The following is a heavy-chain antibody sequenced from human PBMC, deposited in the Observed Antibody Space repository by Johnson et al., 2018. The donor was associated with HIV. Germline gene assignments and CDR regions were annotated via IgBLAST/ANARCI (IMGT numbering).Heavy chain of an antibody. CDR2: INSDGSST. D-gene: IGHD1-26*01. V-gene: IGHV3-74*01. CDR3: ARESRTTVEWGAFDI. Sequence: VQLVESGGGLVQPGGSLRLSCAASGFTFSTYWMHWVRQAPGKGLVWISRINSDGSSTNYADSVKGRFTISRDNAKNTVHLQMNSLRAEDTAVYYCARESRTTVEWGAFDIWGQGTMVTVSS. J-gene: IGHJ3*02. CDR1: GFTFSTYW.